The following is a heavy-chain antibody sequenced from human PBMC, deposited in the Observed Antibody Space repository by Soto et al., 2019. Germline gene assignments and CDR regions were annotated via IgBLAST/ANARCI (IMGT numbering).Heavy chain of an antibody. CDR3: AREVQSLSSSWRGYFQH. Sequence: ASVKVSCKASGGTFSSYAISWVRQAPGQGLEWMGWISTYNGNTKYAQKLQGRVTITRDTSTSTAYMELSSLRFEDTAVYYCAREVQSLSSSWRGYFQHWGQGTLVTVSS. D-gene: IGHD6-13*01. CDR1: GGTFSSYA. V-gene: IGHV1-18*01. CDR2: ISTYNGNT. J-gene: IGHJ1*01.